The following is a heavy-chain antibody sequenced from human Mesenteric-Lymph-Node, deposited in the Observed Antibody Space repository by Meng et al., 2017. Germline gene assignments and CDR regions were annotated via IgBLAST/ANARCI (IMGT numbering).Heavy chain of an antibody. V-gene: IGHV1-8*01. Sequence: ASVKVSCKASGYTFTNNDINWVRQASGQGLEWMGWMKPNSGYTGYAQKFQGRVTMTRNTSISTAYMELSSLRSEDTAVYYCARDSRELGYCSGGSCYWFDPWGQGTLVTVSS. J-gene: IGHJ5*02. D-gene: IGHD2-15*01. CDR2: MKPNSGYT. CDR1: GYTFTNND. CDR3: ARDSRELGYCSGGSCYWFDP.